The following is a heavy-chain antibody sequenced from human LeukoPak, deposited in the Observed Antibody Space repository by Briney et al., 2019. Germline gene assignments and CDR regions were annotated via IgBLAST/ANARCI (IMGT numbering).Heavy chain of an antibody. CDR3: ARDRDLLTGNYFDY. Sequence: AGTLRLSCAASGVTFSNYYMHWVRQPPGKGLEWVAAVSYDGNNKYYADFMRRRITIFSDTSKHTLYMQMSSLRAEATAVYYCARDRDLLTGNYFDYWGQGTLVSVSS. CDR1: GVTFSNYY. J-gene: IGHJ4*02. D-gene: IGHD3-9*01. CDR2: VSYDGNNK. V-gene: IGHV3-30*12.